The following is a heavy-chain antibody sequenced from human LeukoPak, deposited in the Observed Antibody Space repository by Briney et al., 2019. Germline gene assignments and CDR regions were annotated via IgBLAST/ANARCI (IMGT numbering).Heavy chain of an antibody. CDR2: IYHRGST. CDR3: ATLPANQLRGFDY. J-gene: IGHJ4*02. Sequence: SETLSLTCTVSGYSISSDYYWGWIRQPPGNGLGWIGSIYHRGSTYHNPSLKSRVTISVDTSKNQFSLKLSSVTAADTALYYCATLPANQLRGFDYWGQGTLVTVSS. CDR1: GYSISSDYY. V-gene: IGHV4-38-2*02. D-gene: IGHD2-2*01.